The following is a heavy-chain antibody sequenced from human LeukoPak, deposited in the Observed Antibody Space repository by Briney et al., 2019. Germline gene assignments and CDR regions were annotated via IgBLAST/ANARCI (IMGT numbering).Heavy chain of an antibody. CDR3: ATRYCSSTSCYDYFDY. J-gene: IGHJ4*02. Sequence: GASVKVSCKVAGYTLTELSMHWVRQAPGKGREWVGGFDPEDGETIYAQKFQGRVTMTEDTSTDTAYMELSSLRSEDTAVYYCATRYCSSTSCYDYFDYWGQGTLVTVS. CDR2: FDPEDGET. CDR1: GYTLTELS. D-gene: IGHD2-2*01. V-gene: IGHV1-24*01.